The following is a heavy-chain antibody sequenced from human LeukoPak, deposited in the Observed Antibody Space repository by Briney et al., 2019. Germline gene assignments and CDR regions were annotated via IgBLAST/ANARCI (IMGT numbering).Heavy chain of an antibody. CDR3: ARLKGYYFDY. J-gene: IGHJ4*02. CDR1: DGSISSSSYY. V-gene: IGHV4-39*01. Sequence: PSETLSLTCTVSDGSISSSSYYWGWIRQPPGKGLEWIGAIYYSGSTYLNPSLKSRLTISVDTSKNQFSLKLSSVTAADTAVYDCARLKGYYFDYWGQGTLVTVSS. CDR2: IYYSGST.